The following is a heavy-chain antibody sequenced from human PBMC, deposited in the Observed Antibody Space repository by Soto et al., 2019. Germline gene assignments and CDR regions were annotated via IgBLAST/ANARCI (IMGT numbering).Heavy chain of an antibody. J-gene: IGHJ4*02. CDR3: ARDLGSSWAPDY. V-gene: IGHV1-69*13. Sequence: VKVSCKASGGTFSSYAISWVRQSPGQGLEWMGGIIPIFGTANYAQKFQGRVTITADESTSTAYMELSSLRSEDTAVYYFARDLGSSWAPDYWGQGTLVTVSS. D-gene: IGHD6-13*01. CDR1: GGTFSSYA. CDR2: IIPIFGTA.